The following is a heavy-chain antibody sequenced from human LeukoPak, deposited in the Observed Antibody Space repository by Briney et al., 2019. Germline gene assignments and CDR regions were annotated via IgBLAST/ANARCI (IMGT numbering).Heavy chain of an antibody. D-gene: IGHD6-13*01. CDR1: GGSISSSSYY. Sequence: PSETLSLTCTVSGGSISSSSYYWGWIRQPPGKGLEWIGSIYYSGSTYYNPSLKSRVTISVDTSKNQFSLKLSSVTAADTAVYYCARPNSSSWGQGTLVTVPS. J-gene: IGHJ4*02. CDR2: IYYSGST. V-gene: IGHV4-39*01. CDR3: ARPNSSS.